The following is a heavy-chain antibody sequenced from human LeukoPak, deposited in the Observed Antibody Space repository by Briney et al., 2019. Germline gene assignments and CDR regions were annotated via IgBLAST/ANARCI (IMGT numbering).Heavy chain of an antibody. CDR1: GFTVSSNY. Sequence: GGSLRPSCAASGFTVSSNYTSWVRQAPGKGLEWVSVIYSGGSTYYADSVKGRFTISRDNSKNTLYLQMNSLRAEDTAVYYCARVGIFGVVIDYWGQGTLVTVSS. CDR2: IYSGGST. CDR3: ARVGIFGVVIDY. J-gene: IGHJ4*02. D-gene: IGHD3-3*01. V-gene: IGHV3-53*01.